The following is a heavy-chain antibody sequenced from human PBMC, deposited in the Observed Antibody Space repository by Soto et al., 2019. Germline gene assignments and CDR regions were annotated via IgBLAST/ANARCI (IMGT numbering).Heavy chain of an antibody. CDR2: INAGSGNT. Sequence: AASVKVSCKASGYTFTSYAMHWVRQAPGQRLEWMGWINAGSGNTKYSQKFQDRVTITRDTSASTAYMELSSLRSEDTAVYYCARDLGGWPDFWGQGTLVTVSS. CDR1: GYTFTSYA. V-gene: IGHV1-3*01. CDR3: ARDLGGWPDF. J-gene: IGHJ4*02. D-gene: IGHD2-15*01.